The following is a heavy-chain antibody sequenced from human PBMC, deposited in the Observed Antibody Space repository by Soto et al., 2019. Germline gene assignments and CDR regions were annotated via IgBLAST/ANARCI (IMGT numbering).Heavy chain of an antibody. J-gene: IGHJ5*02. CDR3: ARASTDIDP. Sequence: SETLSLTCTVSGGSISSYYWSWIRQPPGKGLEWIGYIYYSGSTNYNPSLKSRVTISVDTSKNQFSLKLSSVTAADTAVYYCARASTDIDPWGQGTLVTVSS. V-gene: IGHV4-59*12. CDR1: GGSISSYY. CDR2: IYYSGST. D-gene: IGHD2-15*01.